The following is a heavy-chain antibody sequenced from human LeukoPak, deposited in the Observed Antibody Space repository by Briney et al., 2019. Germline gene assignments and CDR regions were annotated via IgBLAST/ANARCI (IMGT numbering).Heavy chain of an antibody. Sequence: GGSLRLSRVASGFTFNAFGMHWVRQAPGKGLEWVAFIRYDGNDKYYSGSVEGRFTISRDNPKNTLYLQMNSPRVEDTSFYYCVKRGATVRRTYFFDSWGQGALVTVSS. J-gene: IGHJ4*02. CDR1: GFTFNAFG. CDR2: IRYDGNDK. V-gene: IGHV3-30*02. CDR3: VKRGATVRRTYFFDS. D-gene: IGHD1-26*01.